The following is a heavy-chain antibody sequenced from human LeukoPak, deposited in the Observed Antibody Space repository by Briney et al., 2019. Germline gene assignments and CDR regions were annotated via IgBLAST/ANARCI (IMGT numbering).Heavy chain of an antibody. CDR3: ARPRAGYFFDY. Sequence: GSLRLSCAASGLTFSTYWMSWVRQAPGKGLEWVAKIKPDGSDKYSVDSVKGRFIISRDNAKSSLYLQMNSLRAEDTAVYFCARPRAGYFFDYWGQGTLVTVSS. J-gene: IGHJ4*02. CDR2: IKPDGSDK. V-gene: IGHV3-7*05. CDR1: GLTFSTYW.